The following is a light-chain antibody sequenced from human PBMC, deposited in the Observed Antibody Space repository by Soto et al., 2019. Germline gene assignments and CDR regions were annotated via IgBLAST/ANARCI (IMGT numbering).Light chain of an antibody. CDR2: AAS. V-gene: IGKV1-39*01. J-gene: IGKJ1*01. CDR3: QQYGSSRT. CDR1: QSINSY. Sequence: DIQMTQSPPSLSASVGDRVTITCRASQSINSYLNWYQQKPGKAPKALMYAASSLQSGVPSRFSGSGSGTDFTLTISRLEPEDFAVYYCQQYGSSRTFGQGTKVDIK.